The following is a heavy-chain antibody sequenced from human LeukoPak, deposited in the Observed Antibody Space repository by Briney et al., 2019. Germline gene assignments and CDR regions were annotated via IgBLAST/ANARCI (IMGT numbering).Heavy chain of an antibody. D-gene: IGHD1/OR15-1a*01. Sequence: SDPLSLPCTLSGGPHSRYYWSWPRQPPGKGLEGIGYIYYSGRTNHNPSLKSRVTISVDTSKNQFSLKLSSVTAADTAVYFCARHGTTAAIDYWGQGTLVTVSS. CDR2: IYYSGRT. V-gene: IGHV4-59*08. CDR1: GGPHSRYY. CDR3: ARHGTTAAIDY. J-gene: IGHJ4*02.